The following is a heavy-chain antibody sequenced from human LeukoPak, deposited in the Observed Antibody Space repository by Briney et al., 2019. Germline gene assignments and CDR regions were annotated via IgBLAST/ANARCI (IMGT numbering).Heavy chain of an antibody. V-gene: IGHV4-34*01. D-gene: IGHD6-19*01. J-gene: IGHJ5*02. CDR2: INHSGST. CDR3: ARDHLAVAGFDP. CDR1: GGSFSGYY. Sequence: SETLSLTCAVYGGSFSGYYWSWIRQPPGKGLEWIGDINHSGSTNYNPSLKSRVTISVDTSKNQFSLKLSSVTAADTAVYYCARDHLAVAGFDPWGQGTLVTVSS.